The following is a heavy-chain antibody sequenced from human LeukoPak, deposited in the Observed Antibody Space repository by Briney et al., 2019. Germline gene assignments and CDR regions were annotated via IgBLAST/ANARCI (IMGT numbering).Heavy chain of an antibody. V-gene: IGHV1-2*02. D-gene: IGHD3-16*01. CDR2: INPNSGGT. CDR3: ARDLRQAGGSEP. Sequence: GRSLRLSCAASGFTFSSYAMHWVRQAPGQGLEWMGWINPNSGGTNYAQKFQGRVTMTRDTSISTAYMELSRLRSDDTAVYYCARDLRQAGGSEPWGQGTLVTVSS. CDR1: GFTFSSYA. J-gene: IGHJ5*02.